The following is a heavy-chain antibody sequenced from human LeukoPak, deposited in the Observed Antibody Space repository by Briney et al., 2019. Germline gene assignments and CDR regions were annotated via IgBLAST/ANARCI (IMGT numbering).Heavy chain of an antibody. CDR1: GFTFDDYA. CDR2: ISWNSGSI. D-gene: IGHD5-18*01. Sequence: GRSLRLSCAASGFTFDDYAMHWVRQAPGKGLEWVSGISWNSGSIGYADSVKGRFTISRDNAKNSLYLQMNSLRAEDTALYYCAKDIGVDTATDDAFDIWGQGTMVTVSS. J-gene: IGHJ3*02. CDR3: AKDIGVDTATDDAFDI. V-gene: IGHV3-9*01.